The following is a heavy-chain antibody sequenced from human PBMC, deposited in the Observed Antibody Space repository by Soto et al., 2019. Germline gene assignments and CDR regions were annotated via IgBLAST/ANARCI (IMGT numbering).Heavy chain of an antibody. CDR3: ATITMVRGVIITATGFDY. CDR1: GYTLTELS. D-gene: IGHD3-10*01. J-gene: IGHJ4*02. V-gene: IGHV1-24*01. CDR2: FDPEDGET. Sequence: QVQLVQSGAEVKKPGASVKVSCKVSGYTLTELSMHWVRQAPGKGLEWMGGFDPEDGETIYAQKFQGRVTMTEDTSTDTAHMELSSLRSEDTAVYYCATITMVRGVIITATGFDYWGQGTLVTVSS.